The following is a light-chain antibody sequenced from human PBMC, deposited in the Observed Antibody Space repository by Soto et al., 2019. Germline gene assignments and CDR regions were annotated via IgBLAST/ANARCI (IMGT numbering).Light chain of an antibody. J-gene: IGLJ1*01. Sequence: QSSLTQPAPVSGSPGQSVTISCPGNSSDVGSYNLVSWYQQHPGKAPKLMIYEVSKRPSGVSNRFSGSKSGNTASLTISGLQAEDEADYYCCSYAGSRDVFGTGTKVTVL. CDR2: EVS. V-gene: IGLV2-23*02. CDR3: CSYAGSRDV. CDR1: SSDVGSYNL.